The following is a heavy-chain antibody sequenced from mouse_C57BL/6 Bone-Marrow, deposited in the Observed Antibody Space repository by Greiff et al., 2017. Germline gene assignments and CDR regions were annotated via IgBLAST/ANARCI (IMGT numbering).Heavy chain of an antibody. V-gene: IGHV14-4*01. CDR2: IDPEIGGT. J-gene: IGHJ2*01. D-gene: IGHD2-3*01. CDR3: SSFDGNYFDF. CDR1: GFNIKDDY. Sequence: VQLQQSGAELVRPGASVKLSCTASGFNIKDDYIHWVKQRPEQGLEWIGLIDPEIGGTKYASKFQGKATITSDTSSNTAYLQLSSLTSEDTAVYYCSSFDGNYFDFWGQGTPRTVAS.